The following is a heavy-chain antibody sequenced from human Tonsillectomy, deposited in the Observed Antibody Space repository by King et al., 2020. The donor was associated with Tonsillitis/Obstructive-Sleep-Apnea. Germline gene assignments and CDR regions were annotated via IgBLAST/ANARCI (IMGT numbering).Heavy chain of an antibody. CDR1: GFTFSRYD. V-gene: IGHV3-13*04. D-gene: IGHD1-1*01. Sequence: VQLVESGGGSVQPGGSLRLSCAASGFTFSRYDMHWVRQATGQGLEWVSGIDTAGHTYYPDSLKGRFTISRENAGNSLFLQMNSRTAGDTAVYFCARGPDWNLDYWGQGTLVTVSS. CDR3: ARGPDWNLDY. J-gene: IGHJ4*02. CDR2: IDTAGHT.